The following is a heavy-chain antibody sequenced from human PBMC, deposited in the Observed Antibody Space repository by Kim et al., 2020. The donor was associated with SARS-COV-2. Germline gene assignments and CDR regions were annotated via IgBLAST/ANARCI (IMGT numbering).Heavy chain of an antibody. Sequence: GGSLRLSCAASGFTFSSYAMSWVRQAPGKGLEWVSAISGSGGSTYYADSVKGRFTISRDNSKNTLYLQMNSLRAEDTAVYYCAKEDIVDVVAATPGSSAFDIWGQGTMVTVSS. J-gene: IGHJ3*02. CDR1: GFTFSSYA. D-gene: IGHD2-15*01. CDR2: ISGSGGST. CDR3: AKEDIVDVVAATPGSSAFDI. V-gene: IGHV3-23*01.